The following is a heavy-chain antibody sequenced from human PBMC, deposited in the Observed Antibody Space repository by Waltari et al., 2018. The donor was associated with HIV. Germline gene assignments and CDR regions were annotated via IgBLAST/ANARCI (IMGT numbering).Heavy chain of an antibody. V-gene: IGHV3-53*04. J-gene: IGHJ6*02. CDR2: IYSGGST. Sequence: VQLQQWGAGLLKPSETLSLTCAVYGGSFSGYYWSWIHQPPGKGLEWVSVIYSGGSTYYADSVKGRFTISRHNSKNTLYLQMNSLRAEDTAVYYCARAPPLYSSSWIHPNYYYYYGMDVWGQGTTVTVSS. CDR3: ARAPPLYSSSWIHPNYYYYYGMDV. CDR1: GGSFSGYY. D-gene: IGHD6-13*01.